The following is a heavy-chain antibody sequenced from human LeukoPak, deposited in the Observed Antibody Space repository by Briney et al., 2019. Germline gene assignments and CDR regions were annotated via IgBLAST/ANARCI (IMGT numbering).Heavy chain of an antibody. J-gene: IGHJ6*02. Sequence: EVHLVQSGAEVKKPGESLKISCKDSGYSFTSYWIAWVRQMPGKGLEWMGIIYPGDSDTRYSPSFQGQVTISADKSISTAYLQWSSLKASDTAMYYCARRNLDCSSTSCYAATYYYYGMDVWGQGTTVTVSS. V-gene: IGHV5-51*01. CDR2: IYPGDSDT. CDR1: GYSFTSYW. CDR3: ARRNLDCSSTSCYAATYYYYGMDV. D-gene: IGHD2-2*01.